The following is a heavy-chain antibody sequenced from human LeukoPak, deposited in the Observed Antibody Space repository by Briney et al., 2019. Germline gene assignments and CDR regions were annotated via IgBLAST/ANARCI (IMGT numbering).Heavy chain of an antibody. CDR3: ARGYGYYYYYMDV. CDR2: ISDSENT. Sequence: PSDTLSVTCTVSDGSITNYYWTWIRQPPGKGLEWIGLISDSENTDYNPSLESRFTISFDTSKNHFSLKLLSATAADTAVYYCARGYGYYYYYMDVWGKGTTVTVSS. CDR1: DGSITNYY. J-gene: IGHJ6*03. D-gene: IGHD5-18*01. V-gene: IGHV4-59*07.